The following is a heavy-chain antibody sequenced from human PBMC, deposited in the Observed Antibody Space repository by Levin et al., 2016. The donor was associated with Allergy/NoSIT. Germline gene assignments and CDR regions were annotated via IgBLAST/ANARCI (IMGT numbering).Heavy chain of an antibody. CDR2: INPSGGST. D-gene: IGHD6-19*01. V-gene: IGHV1-46*01. CDR1: GYTFTSYY. J-gene: IGHJ3*02. Sequence: ASVKVSCKASGYTFTSYYMHWVRQAPGQGLEWMGIINPSGGSTSYAQKFQGRVTMTRDTSTSTVYMELSSLRSEDTAVYYCAILQPQWIAVAGSDAFDIWGQGTMVTVSS. CDR3: AILQPQWIAVAGSDAFDI.